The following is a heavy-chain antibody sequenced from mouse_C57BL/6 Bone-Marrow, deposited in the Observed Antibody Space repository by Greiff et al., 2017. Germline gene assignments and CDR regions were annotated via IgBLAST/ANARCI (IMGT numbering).Heavy chain of an antibody. CDR3: ARSYYSNQAWFAY. V-gene: IGHV1-80*01. J-gene: IGHJ3*01. CDR2: IYPGDGDT. CDR1: GYAFSSYW. D-gene: IGHD2-5*01. Sequence: VQLQQSGAELVKPGASVKISCKASGYAFSSYWMNWVKQRPGKGLEWIGQIYPGDGDTNYNGKFKGKAPLTADKSSSTAYMQLSSLTSEDSAVYFCARSYYSNQAWFAYWGQGTLVTVSA.